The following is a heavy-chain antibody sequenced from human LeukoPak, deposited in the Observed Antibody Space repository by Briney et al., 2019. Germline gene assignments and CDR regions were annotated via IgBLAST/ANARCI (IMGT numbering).Heavy chain of an antibody. Sequence: MASETLSLTCAVYGGSFSGYYWSWIRQPPGKGLEWIGSIYHSGSTYYNPSLKSRVTISVDTSKNQFSLKLSSVTAADTAVYYCARLPYSSSSDYWGQGTLVTVSS. CDR3: ARLPYSSSSDY. CDR1: GGSFSGYY. D-gene: IGHD6-6*01. J-gene: IGHJ4*02. CDR2: IYHSGST. V-gene: IGHV4-34*01.